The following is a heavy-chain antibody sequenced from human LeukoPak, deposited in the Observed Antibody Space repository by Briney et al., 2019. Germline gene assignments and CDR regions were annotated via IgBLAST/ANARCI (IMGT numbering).Heavy chain of an antibody. CDR2: ISSSSSYI. V-gene: IGHV3-21*01. D-gene: IGHD1-1*01. CDR1: GYTFSRYS. CDR3: ASSVPRGTGIDY. Sequence: SGGSVRLSCAASGYTFSRYSMNWVRQAPGKGLVWVSSISSSSSYIYYADSVKGRFTISRDNAKNSLYLQKNSRRAEDTAEYYWASSVPRGTGIDYWRQGTLVTVSS. J-gene: IGHJ4*02.